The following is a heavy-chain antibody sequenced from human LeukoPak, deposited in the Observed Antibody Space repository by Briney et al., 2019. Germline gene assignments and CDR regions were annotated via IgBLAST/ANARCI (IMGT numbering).Heavy chain of an antibody. CDR1: GYTLTELS. V-gene: IGHV1-24*01. Sequence: GASVKVSCKVSGYTLTELSMHWVRQAPGKGLEWMGGFDPEDGETIYAQKFQGRVTMTEDTSTDTAYMELSSLRSEDTAVYYCALVHSTAMATEVFDYWGQGTLVTVSS. J-gene: IGHJ4*02. D-gene: IGHD5-18*01. CDR3: ALVHSTAMATEVFDY. CDR2: FDPEDGET.